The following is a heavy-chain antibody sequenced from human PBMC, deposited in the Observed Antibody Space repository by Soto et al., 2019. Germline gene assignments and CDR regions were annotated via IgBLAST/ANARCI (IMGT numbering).Heavy chain of an antibody. CDR1: GFIFSNYV. CDR3: AKDLILWFGELTNYFDY. D-gene: IGHD3-10*01. J-gene: IGHJ4*02. CDR2: ISGSGGST. V-gene: IGHV3-23*01. Sequence: PGGSLRLSCAASGFIFSNYVMSWVRQAPGKGLEWVSAISGSGGSTYYADSVKGRFTISRDNSKNTLYLQMNSLRAEDTAVYYCAKDLILWFGELTNYFDYWGQGTLVTVSS.